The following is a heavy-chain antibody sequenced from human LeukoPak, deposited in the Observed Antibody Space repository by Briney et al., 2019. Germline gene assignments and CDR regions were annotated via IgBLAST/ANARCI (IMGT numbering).Heavy chain of an antibody. CDR2: IKSKIDGGTT. CDR1: GLTFNNAW. J-gene: IGHJ4*02. D-gene: IGHD3-22*01. Sequence: PGGSLRLSCAPPGLTFNNAWITWVRQALGNRLEWVGRIKSKIDGGTTDYTAPVKGRFIISRDDSKNMVYLQMNSLKTEDTAVYYCARDYHDSSGYHAFDYWGQGALVTVSS. V-gene: IGHV3-15*01. CDR3: ARDYHDSSGYHAFDY.